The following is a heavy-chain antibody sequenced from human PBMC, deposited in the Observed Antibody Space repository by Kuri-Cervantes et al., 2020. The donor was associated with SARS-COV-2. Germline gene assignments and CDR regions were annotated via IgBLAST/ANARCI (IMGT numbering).Heavy chain of an antibody. CDR3: AKVSTIFRDLYYFDF. D-gene: IGHD3-3*01. CDR2: ISGSGGST. CDR1: GFTFSNAW. V-gene: IGHV3-23*01. Sequence: GESLKISCAASGFTFSNAWMNWVRQAPGKGLEWLSAISGSGGSTYYADSVKGRFTISRDNSKNTLYLQMDSLRAEDTAVYYCAKVSTIFRDLYYFDFWGQGTLVT. J-gene: IGHJ4*02.